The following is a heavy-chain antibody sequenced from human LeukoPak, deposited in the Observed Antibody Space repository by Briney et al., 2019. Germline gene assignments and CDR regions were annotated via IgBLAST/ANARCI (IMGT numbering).Heavy chain of an antibody. D-gene: IGHD1-1*01. V-gene: IGHV1-18*01. J-gene: IGHJ3*02. CDR3: ARGGTTGTTRGGAFDI. CDR2: ISAYNGNT. CDR1: GYTFTSYG. Sequence: ASVKVSCKASGYTFTSYGISWVRQAPGQGLEWMGWISAYNGNTNYAQKLQGRVTMTTDTSTSTAYMEVRSLRSDDTAVYYCARGGTTGTTRGGAFDIWGQGTMVTVSS.